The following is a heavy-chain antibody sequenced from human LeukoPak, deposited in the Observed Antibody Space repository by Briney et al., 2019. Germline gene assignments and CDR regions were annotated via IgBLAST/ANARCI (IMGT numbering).Heavy chain of an antibody. Sequence: SETLSLTCTVSGGSISSSSYYWGWIRQPPGKGLEWIGSIYYSGSTYYNPSLKSRVTISVDTSKNQFSLKLSSVTAADTAVYYCASFSTSWYQDYYYGMDVWGQGTTVTVSS. D-gene: IGHD6-13*01. J-gene: IGHJ6*02. CDR1: GGSISSSSYY. CDR3: ASFSTSWYQDYYYGMDV. V-gene: IGHV4-39*01. CDR2: IYYSGST.